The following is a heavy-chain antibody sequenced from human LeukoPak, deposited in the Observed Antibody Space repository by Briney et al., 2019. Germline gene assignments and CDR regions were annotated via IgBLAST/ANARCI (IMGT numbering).Heavy chain of an antibody. V-gene: IGHV3-73*01. Sequence: GGSLRLSCAASGFSFSDSAIHWGRQASGKGVEWVCRIISKADSYATTYGASVKGRFTISRDDSQNTAYVHMNSLKTEDTAVYYCTREYSSGWPFDYWGQGTLVTVSS. CDR2: IISKADSYAT. CDR1: GFSFSDSA. J-gene: IGHJ4*02. D-gene: IGHD6-19*01. CDR3: TREYSSGWPFDY.